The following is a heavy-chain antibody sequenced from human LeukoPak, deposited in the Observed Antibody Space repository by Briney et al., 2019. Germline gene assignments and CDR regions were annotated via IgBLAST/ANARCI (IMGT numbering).Heavy chain of an antibody. Sequence: GGSLRLSCAASGFTFSSYSMNWVRQAPGKGLEWVANIKQDGSEKYYVDSVKGRFTISRDNAKNSLYLQMNSLRAEDTAVYYCARAPDGYYYYYMDVWGKGTTVTVSS. V-gene: IGHV3-7*01. CDR2: IKQDGSEK. J-gene: IGHJ6*03. CDR1: GFTFSSYS. D-gene: IGHD1-14*01. CDR3: ARAPDGYYYYYMDV.